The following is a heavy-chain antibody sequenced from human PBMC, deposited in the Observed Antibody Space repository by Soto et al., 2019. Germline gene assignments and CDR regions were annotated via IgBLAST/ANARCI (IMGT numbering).Heavy chain of an antibody. CDR2: INHLETT. V-gene: IGHV4-30-2*01. CDR1: GASITYGAYS. D-gene: IGHD3-10*01. J-gene: IGHJ4*02. Sequence: PSETLSLTCPVSGASITYGAYSWSWIRQTPGKGLEWIGYINHLETTFYNPSFESRLTLSIDRTKNQFSLNLKSMSAADRAVYFCARGGGFDSFDCWGQGILVTVSS. CDR3: ARGGGFDSFDC.